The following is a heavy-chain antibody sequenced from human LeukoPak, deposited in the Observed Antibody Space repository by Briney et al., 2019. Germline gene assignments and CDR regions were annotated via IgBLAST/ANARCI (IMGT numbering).Heavy chain of an antibody. CDR1: GGSTSSYY. Sequence: SETLSLTCTVSGGSTSSYYWSWIRQPPGKGLEWIGYIYYSGSTNYNPSLKSRVIISVDTSKNQFSLKLSSVTAADTAVYYCAQGDYWGQGTLVTVSS. V-gene: IGHV4-59*01. J-gene: IGHJ4*02. CDR3: AQGDY. CDR2: IYYSGST.